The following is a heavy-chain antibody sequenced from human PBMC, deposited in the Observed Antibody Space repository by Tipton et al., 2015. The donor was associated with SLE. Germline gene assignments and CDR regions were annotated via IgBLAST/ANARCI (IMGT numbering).Heavy chain of an antibody. J-gene: IGHJ6*03. D-gene: IGHD3-10*01. CDR1: GGSISSYY. CDR3: AREGPAVQSSTYYYMDV. Sequence: TLSLTCTVSGGSISSYYWSWIRQPPGKGLEWIGYIYYSGSTNYNPSLKSRVTISVDTSKNQFSLKLSSVTAADTAVYYCAREGPAVQSSTYYYMDVWGKGTTVTVSS. CDR2: IYYSGST. V-gene: IGHV4-59*01.